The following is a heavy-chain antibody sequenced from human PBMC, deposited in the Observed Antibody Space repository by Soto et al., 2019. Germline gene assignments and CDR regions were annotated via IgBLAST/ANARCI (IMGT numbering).Heavy chain of an antibody. V-gene: IGHV3-23*01. CDR1: GFPFSNYA. CDR2: ISATGGGT. CDR3: AKDRRAGGNSAFYFDF. Sequence: LRLSCVASGFPFSNYAMSWVRQAPGKGLEWVSLISATGGGTYYADSVKGRFTISRDNSHNTLYLQVHSLTAEDTAVYYCAKDRRAGGNSAFYFDFWGQGAQVTVSS. J-gene: IGHJ4*02. D-gene: IGHD3-16*01.